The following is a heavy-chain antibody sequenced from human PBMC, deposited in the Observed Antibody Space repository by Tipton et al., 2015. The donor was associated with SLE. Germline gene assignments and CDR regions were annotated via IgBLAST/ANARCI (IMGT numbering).Heavy chain of an antibody. V-gene: IGHV4-59*08. D-gene: IGHD2-8*01. Sequence: TLSLTCSVSGGSISSNYWIWIRQPPGKGLEWIGYISYNGGTNYNPSLKSRVTMSVDTAKNQFSLSLTSVTAADTAVYYCARGMLTWRGAIVGVDVWGQVTPVNVSS. CDR1: GGSISSNY. J-gene: IGHJ6*02. CDR2: ISYNGGT. CDR3: ARGMLTWRGAIVGVDV.